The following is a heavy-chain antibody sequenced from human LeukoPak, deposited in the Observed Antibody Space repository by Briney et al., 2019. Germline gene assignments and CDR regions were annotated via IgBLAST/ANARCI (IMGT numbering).Heavy chain of an antibody. Sequence: GASLRLSCAASGFTFSSYWMHWVRQAPGKGLVWVSRINGDGSSTSYADSVKGRFTISRDNAKNTLYLQMNSLRAEDTAVYYCARGSSVVGLDWGQGTLVTVSS. D-gene: IGHD2-15*01. J-gene: IGHJ4*02. CDR1: GFTFSSYW. CDR3: ARGSSVVGLD. V-gene: IGHV3-74*01. CDR2: INGDGSST.